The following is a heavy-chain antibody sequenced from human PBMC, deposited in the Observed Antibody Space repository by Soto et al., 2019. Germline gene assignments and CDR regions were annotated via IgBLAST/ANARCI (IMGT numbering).Heavy chain of an antibody. CDR1: GYSFTNYW. CDR3: ARHGPRVYYDNSDYYYYGMDV. J-gene: IGHJ6*02. V-gene: IGHV5-51*01. Sequence: GESLKISCKASGYSFTNYWIGWVRQMPGKGLEWMGTIYPGDSDTRYSPSFQGQVTISADKSISTAYLQWSSLKASDTAMYYCARHGPRVYYDNSDYYYYGMDVWGQGTTVTVSS. CDR2: IYPGDSDT. D-gene: IGHD3-22*01.